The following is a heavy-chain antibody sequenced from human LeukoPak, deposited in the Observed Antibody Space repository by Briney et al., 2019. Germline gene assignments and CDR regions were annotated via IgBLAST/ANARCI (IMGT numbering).Heavy chain of an antibody. D-gene: IGHD4-17*01. CDR3: ARDSTVLYGMDV. CDR2: IYYSGST. J-gene: IGHJ6*02. Sequence: PSETLSLTCTVSGGSISSGGSYWSWIRQHPGKGLEWIGYIYYSGSTYYNPSLKSRVTISVDTSKNQFFLKLSSVTAADTAVYYCARDSTVLYGMDVWGQGTTVTVSS. V-gene: IGHV4-31*03. CDR1: GGSISSGGSY.